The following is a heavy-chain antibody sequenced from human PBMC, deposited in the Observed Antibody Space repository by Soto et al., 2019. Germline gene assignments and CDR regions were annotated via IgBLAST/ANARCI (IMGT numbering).Heavy chain of an antibody. CDR2: INHSGST. V-gene: IGHV4-34*01. D-gene: IGHD2-2*01. CDR3: ARDSTRRGACDI. CDR1: NGSFSVYY. Sequence: SETLSLTCAVYNGSFSVYYWTWIRQPPGKGLEWIGEINHSGSTNYNPSLKSRVTISVDTSKNQFSLKLSSVTAADTAVYYCARDSTRRGACDIWGQGTMVTVSS. J-gene: IGHJ3*02.